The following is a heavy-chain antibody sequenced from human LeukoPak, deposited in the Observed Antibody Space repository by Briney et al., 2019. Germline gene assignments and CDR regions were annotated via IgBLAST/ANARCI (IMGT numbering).Heavy chain of an antibody. Sequence: GGSLRLSCAASGFTFSSYSMNWVRQAPGKGLEWVSYISSSSSTIYYADSVKGRFTISRDNAKNSLYLQMNSLRAEDTAVYYCASGWLQSPYYFDYWGQGTLVTVSS. CDR3: ASGWLQSPYYFDY. D-gene: IGHD5-24*01. CDR2: ISSSSSTI. V-gene: IGHV3-48*01. J-gene: IGHJ4*02. CDR1: GFTFSSYS.